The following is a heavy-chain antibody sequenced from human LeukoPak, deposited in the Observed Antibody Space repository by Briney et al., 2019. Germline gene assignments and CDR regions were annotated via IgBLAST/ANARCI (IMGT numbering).Heavy chain of an antibody. Sequence: GGSLRLSCAASGFTFSSYWMHWVRQAPGNGLVWVSRINSDGSSTSYADSVKGRFTISRDNAKNTLYLQMNSLRAEDTAVYYCARGAGYCSGGRCYNDAFDIWGQGTMVTVSS. CDR3: ARGAGYCSGGRCYNDAFDI. D-gene: IGHD2-15*01. V-gene: IGHV3-74*01. CDR2: INSDGSST. CDR1: GFTFSSYW. J-gene: IGHJ3*02.